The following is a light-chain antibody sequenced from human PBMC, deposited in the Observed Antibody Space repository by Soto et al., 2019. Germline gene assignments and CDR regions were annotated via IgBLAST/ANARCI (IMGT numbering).Light chain of an antibody. CDR2: SAS. V-gene: IGKV1-39*01. CDR3: QQSYSTPPWK. J-gene: IGKJ1*01. CDR1: QSISSY. Sequence: DIQMTPSPSSVSASVVDRVTITCRESQSISSYLNWYQQRPGKAPKLLIYSASSLQSGVPSRFSGSGSGTDFTLTISSLQPDDFATYFCQQSYSTPPWKFGQGTKVDIK.